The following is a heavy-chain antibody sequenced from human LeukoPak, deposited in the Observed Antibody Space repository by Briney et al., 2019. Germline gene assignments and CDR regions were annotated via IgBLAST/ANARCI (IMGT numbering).Heavy chain of an antibody. J-gene: IGHJ4*02. CDR2: INSDGSWT. D-gene: IGHD2/OR15-2a*01. CDR3: VSFYETY. Sequence: GGSLRLSCAASGSYWMHWVRQAPGKGLVWVSHINSDGSWTSYADSVKGRFTIPKDNAKNTVYLQMNNLRAEDTAVYYCVSFYETYWGRGTLVTVSS. CDR1: GSYW. V-gene: IGHV3-74*01.